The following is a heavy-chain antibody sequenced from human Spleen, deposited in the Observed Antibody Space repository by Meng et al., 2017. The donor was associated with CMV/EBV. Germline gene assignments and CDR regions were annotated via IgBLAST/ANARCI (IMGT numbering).Heavy chain of an antibody. CDR2: ITAYNGDT. CDR3: AREPQFLEWSIYYYYGMDV. Sequence: ASVKVSCKASGYTFNNYGITWVRQAPGQGLEWMGWITAYNGDTTYAQKFQGRVTMTTDTSTSTAYMELRSLTSDDTAVYYCAREPQFLEWSIYYYYGMDVWGQGTTVTVSS. J-gene: IGHJ6*02. CDR1: GYTFNNYG. V-gene: IGHV1-18*01. D-gene: IGHD3-3*01.